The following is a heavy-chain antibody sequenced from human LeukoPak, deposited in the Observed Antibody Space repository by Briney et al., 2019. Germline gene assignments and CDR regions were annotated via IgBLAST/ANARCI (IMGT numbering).Heavy chain of an antibody. V-gene: IGHV4-61*02. CDR3: ARPGNKRSCSSTSCYFKSPYAFDI. CDR2: IYTSGST. Sequence: KPSQTLSLTCTVSGGSISSGSYYWSWIRQPAGKGLEWIGRIYTSGSTNYNPSLKSRVTISVDTSKNQFSLKLSSVTAADTAVYYCARPGNKRSCSSTSCYFKSPYAFDIWGQGTMVTVSS. CDR1: GGSISSGSYY. J-gene: IGHJ3*02. D-gene: IGHD2-2*01.